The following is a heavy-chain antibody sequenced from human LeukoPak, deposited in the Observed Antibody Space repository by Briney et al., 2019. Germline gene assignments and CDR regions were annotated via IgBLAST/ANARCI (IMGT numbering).Heavy chain of an antibody. D-gene: IGHD1-26*01. CDR3: ASDPSASGSYGDY. V-gene: IGHV3-7*01. CDR2: IKQDGSEK. Sequence: PGGSLRLSCAASGFTFSSYWMSWVRQAPGKGLEWVANIKQDGSEKYYVDSVKGRFTISRDNAKNSLYLQMNSLRAEDTAVYYCASDPSASGSYGDYWGQGTLVTVSS. CDR1: GFTFSSYW. J-gene: IGHJ4*02.